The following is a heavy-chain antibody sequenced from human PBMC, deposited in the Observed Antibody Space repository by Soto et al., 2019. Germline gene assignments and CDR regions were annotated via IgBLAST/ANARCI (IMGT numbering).Heavy chain of an antibody. CDR1: GYSFTTYW. Sequence: GESLKISCKGSGYSFTTYWIAWVRQMPGKGLEWMGIIYPHDSDTRYSPSFQGQVTISADRSINTAYLQWTNLKASDTAMYYCARGMTPDAFDLWGQGTLVTVSS. CDR3: ARGMTPDAFDL. J-gene: IGHJ3*01. CDR2: IYPHDSDT. V-gene: IGHV5-51*01.